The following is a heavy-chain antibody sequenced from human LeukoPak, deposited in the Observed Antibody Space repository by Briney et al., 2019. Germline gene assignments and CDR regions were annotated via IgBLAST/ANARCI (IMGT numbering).Heavy chain of an antibody. D-gene: IGHD6-13*01. CDR3: ARGYSSSWFDFDY. V-gene: IGHV3-48*01. J-gene: IGHJ4*02. CDR2: ISSSSSTI. CDR1: GFTFSSYS. Sequence: PTGGSLRLSCAASGFTFSSYSMNWVRQAPGKGLEWVSYISSSSSTIYYADSVKGRFTISRDNAKNSLYLQMNSLRAEDTAVYYCARGYSSSWFDFDYWGQGTLVTVSS.